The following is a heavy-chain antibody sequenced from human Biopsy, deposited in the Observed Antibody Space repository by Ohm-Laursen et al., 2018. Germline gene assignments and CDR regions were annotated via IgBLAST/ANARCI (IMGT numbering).Heavy chain of an antibody. V-gene: IGHV1-2*02. CDR2: VNPNSGAT. Sequence: ASVKVSCKAPGGTFSKYGVNWVRQAPGQGLEWMGWVNPNSGATNYAQKFQGRVTMTSDTSISTAYIELRRLISDDTAVYFCARDRMVTIITLVRADTFDIWGQGTLVSVSS. CDR3: ARDRMVTIITLVRADTFDI. D-gene: IGHD3-10*01. J-gene: IGHJ3*02. CDR1: GGTFSKYG.